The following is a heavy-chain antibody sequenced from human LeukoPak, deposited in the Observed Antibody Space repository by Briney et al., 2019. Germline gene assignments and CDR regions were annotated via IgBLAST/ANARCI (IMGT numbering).Heavy chain of an antibody. J-gene: IGHJ4*02. CDR3: AKGDDYVWGSYDY. D-gene: IGHD3-16*01. V-gene: IGHV3-9*01. CDR1: GFTFDDYA. Sequence: GGSLRLSCAASGFTFDDYAMHWVRQAPGKGLEWVSGISWNSGSIGYADSVKGRFTISRDNAKNSLYLQMNSLRAEDAALYYCAKGDDYVWGSYDYWGQGTLVTVSS. CDR2: ISWNSGSI.